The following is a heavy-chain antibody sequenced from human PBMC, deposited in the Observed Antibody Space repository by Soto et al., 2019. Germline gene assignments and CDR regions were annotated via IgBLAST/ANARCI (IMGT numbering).Heavy chain of an antibody. V-gene: IGHV1-18*01. Sequence: QVQLVQSGAEVKKPGASVKVSCKASGYTFTSYGISSVRQAPGQGLEWMGWTSAYNGNTKYAQKLQGRVTLTTDTSTSTAYMELTSLRSDHRAVYSCARESPPADYWGQGTLVSVSS. J-gene: IGHJ4*02. CDR2: TSAYNGNT. CDR3: ARESPPADY. CDR1: GYTFTSYG.